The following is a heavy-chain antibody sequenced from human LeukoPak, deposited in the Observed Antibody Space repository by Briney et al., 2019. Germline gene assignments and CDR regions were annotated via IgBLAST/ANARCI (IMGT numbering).Heavy chain of an antibody. CDR1: GGTFSSYA. CDR3: ARAHTHGAYCGGDCYSPDFDY. V-gene: IGHV1-18*01. Sequence: GASVKVYCKASGGTFSSYAISWVRQAPGQGLEWMGWISAYNGNTNYAQKLQGRVTMTTDTSTSTAYMELRSLRSDDTAVYYCARAHTHGAYCGGDCYSPDFDYWGQGTLVTVSS. J-gene: IGHJ4*02. D-gene: IGHD2-21*02. CDR2: ISAYNGNT.